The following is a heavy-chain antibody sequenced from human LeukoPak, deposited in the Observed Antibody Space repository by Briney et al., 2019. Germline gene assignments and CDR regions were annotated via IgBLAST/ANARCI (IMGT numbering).Heavy chain of an antibody. CDR1: GFTFSGYA. V-gene: IGHV3-23*01. CDR3: RGAVAGPTPLVDY. Sequence: GGSLRLSCVASGFTFSGYAMTWVRQAPGKGLEWLSGISYDGGSTYYTDSVKGRFTISRDNSKNTLYLQMNSLRAEDTAVYYCRGAVAGPTPLVDYWGQGTLVTVSS. D-gene: IGHD6-19*01. CDR2: ISYDGGST. J-gene: IGHJ4*02.